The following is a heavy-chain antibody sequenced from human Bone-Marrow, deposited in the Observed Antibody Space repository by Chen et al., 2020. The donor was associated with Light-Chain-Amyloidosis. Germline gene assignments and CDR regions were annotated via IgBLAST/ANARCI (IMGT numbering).Heavy chain of an antibody. CDR3: AKRPPYPSIYGMDV. J-gene: IGHJ6*02. CDR1: GFPFSSYA. Sequence: VQLVESGGGVVQPGGSLRLSCAASGFPFSSYAMSWVRQAPGKGLEWVSGISGSGGSTYYADSVKGRFTISRDNSKNTLYLQMNSLRAEDTAVYYCAKRPPYPSIYGMDVWGQGTTVTVSS. D-gene: IGHD2-21*01. V-gene: IGHV3-23*04. CDR2: ISGSGGST.